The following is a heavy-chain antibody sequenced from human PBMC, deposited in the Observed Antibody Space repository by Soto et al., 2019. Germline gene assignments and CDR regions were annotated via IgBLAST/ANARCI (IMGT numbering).Heavy chain of an antibody. CDR1: GDSLKRFF. J-gene: IGHJ4*02. D-gene: IGHD2-21*01. CDR2: IHHTGGP. V-gene: IGHV4-59*01. CDR3: AGAQRGLIAVLTT. Sequence: SETLSLTCTVSGDSLKRFFWNWIPQPPGKGLEWVGDIHHTGGPTYTPSLKSRVTIPTDTSRNQFSLRLTSVTTADTAVYYCAGAQRGLIAVLTTWGQGTQVTVSS.